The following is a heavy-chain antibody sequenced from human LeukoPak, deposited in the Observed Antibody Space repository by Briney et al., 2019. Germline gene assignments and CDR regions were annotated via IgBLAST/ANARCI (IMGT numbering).Heavy chain of an antibody. V-gene: IGHV4-59*08. Sequence: SETLSLTCTVSGGSISSYYWSWIRQPPGKGLEWIGYIYYSGSTNYNPSLKSRVTISVDTSKNQFSLKLSSVTAADTAVYYCARHINGDPHFDYWGQGTLVTVSS. D-gene: IGHD4-17*01. CDR1: GGSISSYY. CDR2: IYYSGST. CDR3: ARHINGDPHFDY. J-gene: IGHJ4*02.